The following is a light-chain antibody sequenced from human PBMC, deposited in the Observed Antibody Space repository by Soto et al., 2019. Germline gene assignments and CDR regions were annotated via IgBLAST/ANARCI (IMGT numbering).Light chain of an antibody. CDR1: QSVSSY. CDR3: QQRSNWPST. Sequence: EIVLTQSQATLSLSPGERATLSCRASQSVSSYLAWYQQKPGQAPRLLIYDASNRATGIPARFSGSGSGTDFTLTISSLEPEDFAVYSCQQRSNWPSTFGGGTKVEIK. J-gene: IGKJ4*02. CDR2: DAS. V-gene: IGKV3-11*01.